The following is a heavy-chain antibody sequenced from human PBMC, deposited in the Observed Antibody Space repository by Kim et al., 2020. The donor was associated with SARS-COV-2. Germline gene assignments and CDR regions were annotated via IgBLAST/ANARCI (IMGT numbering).Heavy chain of an antibody. J-gene: IGHJ4*02. V-gene: IGHV3-30*18. CDR2: ISYDGSNK. Sequence: GGSLRLSCAASGFTFSSYGMHWVRQAPGKGLEWVAVISYDGSNKYYADSVKGRFTISRDNSKNTLYLQMNSLRAEDTAVYYCAKPSSSSAGDFDYWGQGTLVTVSS. CDR3: AKPSSSSAGDFDY. D-gene: IGHD6-6*01. CDR1: GFTFSSYG.